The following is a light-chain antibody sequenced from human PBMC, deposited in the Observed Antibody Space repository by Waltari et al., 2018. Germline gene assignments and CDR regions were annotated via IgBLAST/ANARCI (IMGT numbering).Light chain of an antibody. CDR1: QDIGTW. V-gene: IGKV1-5*03. Sequence: DIQLTQSPSTLSASVGDRVTITCRASQDIGTWLAWYQQKPGKAPKLLLYKASRLQSWVPSRFSGRGSGTEFTLTISSLQPEDFATFYCQQFDTYPWTFGQGTKVDIK. J-gene: IGKJ1*01. CDR2: KAS. CDR3: QQFDTYPWT.